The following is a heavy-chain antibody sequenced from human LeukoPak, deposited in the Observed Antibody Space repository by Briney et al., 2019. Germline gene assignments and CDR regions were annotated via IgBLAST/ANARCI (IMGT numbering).Heavy chain of an antibody. J-gene: IGHJ4*02. CDR3: AAEDSGSYLSYFDY. D-gene: IGHD1-26*01. CDR2: IIPIFGTA. Sequence: SVKVSCKASGGTFSSYAISWVRQAPGQGLEWMGGIIPIFGTANYARKFQGRVTITTDESTSTAYMELSSLRSEDTAVYYCAAEDSGSYLSYFDYWGQGTLVTVSS. V-gene: IGHV1-69*05. CDR1: GGTFSSYA.